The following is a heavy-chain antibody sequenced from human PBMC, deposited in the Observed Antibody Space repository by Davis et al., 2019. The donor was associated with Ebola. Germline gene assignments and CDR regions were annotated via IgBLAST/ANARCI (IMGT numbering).Heavy chain of an antibody. CDR1: GFIFSNYA. J-gene: IGHJ4*02. D-gene: IGHD3-3*01. V-gene: IGHV3-30*04. CDR3: ARAVFHEVLDS. CDR2: VSHSEREK. Sequence: GESLKISCAASGFIFSNYAMHWVRPAPGKGLEWVAVVSHSEREKFYADSVKGRFTISRDNSENTLYLRMNSLTADDTAVYFCARAVFHEVLDSWGQGTPVTVSS.